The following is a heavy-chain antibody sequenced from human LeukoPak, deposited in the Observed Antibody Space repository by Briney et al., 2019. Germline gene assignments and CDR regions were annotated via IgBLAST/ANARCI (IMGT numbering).Heavy chain of an antibody. D-gene: IGHD5-24*01. CDR3: AAELEMATDAFDI. J-gene: IGHJ3*02. CDR2: IVVGSGNT. Sequence: ISVKVSCKASGFTFTTSAMQWVRQARGQRPEWIGWIVVGSGNTNYAQKFQDRVTITRDKSTGTAYMELSRLRSDDTAVYYCAAELEMATDAFDIWGQGTMVTVSS. CDR1: GFTFTTSA. V-gene: IGHV1-58*02.